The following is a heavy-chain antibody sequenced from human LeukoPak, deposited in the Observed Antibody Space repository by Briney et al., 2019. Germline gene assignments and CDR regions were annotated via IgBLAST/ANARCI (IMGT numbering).Heavy chain of an antibody. CDR1: GGSFSGYY. D-gene: IGHD2-8*01. Sequence: SETLSLTCAVYGGSFSGYYWSWIRQPPGKGLEWIGEINHSGSTNYNPSLKSRVTISVDTSKNQFSLKLSSVTAADTAVYYCARGRLMVYAMGYYFDYWGQGTLVTVSS. CDR2: INHSGST. V-gene: IGHV4-34*01. CDR3: ARGRLMVYAMGYYFDY. J-gene: IGHJ4*02.